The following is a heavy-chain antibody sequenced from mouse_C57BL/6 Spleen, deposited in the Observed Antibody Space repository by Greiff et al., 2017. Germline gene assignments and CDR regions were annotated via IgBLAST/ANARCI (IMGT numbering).Heavy chain of an antibody. Sequence: VQLQQPGAELVRPGTSVKLSCKASGYTFTSYWMHWVKQRPGQGLEWIGVIDPSDSYTNYNQKFKGKATLTVDTSSSTAYMQLSSLTSEDSAVYYCARGVITTVVAKTFDYWGQGTTRTVSS. CDR2: IDPSDSYT. V-gene: IGHV1-59*01. D-gene: IGHD1-1*01. J-gene: IGHJ2*01. CDR1: GYTFTSYW. CDR3: ARGVITTVVAKTFDY.